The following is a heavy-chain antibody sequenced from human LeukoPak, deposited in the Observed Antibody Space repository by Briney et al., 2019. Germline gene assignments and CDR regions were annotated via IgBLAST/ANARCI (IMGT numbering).Heavy chain of an antibody. Sequence: ASVKVSCKASGYTFTTYPMNWVRQAPGQGLEWMGWISAYNGNTNYAQKLQGRVTMTTDTSTSTAYMELRSLRSDDTAVYYCARAPSSSNPPFDYWGQGTLVTVSS. CDR1: GYTFTTYP. D-gene: IGHD6-6*01. CDR3: ARAPSSSNPPFDY. V-gene: IGHV1-18*01. CDR2: ISAYNGNT. J-gene: IGHJ4*02.